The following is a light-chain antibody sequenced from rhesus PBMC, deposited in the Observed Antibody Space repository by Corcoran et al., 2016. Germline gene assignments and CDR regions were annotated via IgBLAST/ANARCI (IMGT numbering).Light chain of an antibody. CDR2: YAS. CDR1: QGISSY. Sequence: DIQMTQSPSSLSASVGDTVTITCRASQGISSYLAWYPQKPGKAPKPLIYYASNLESGGPSRFSGSGSGTEFTLTISSLQPEDFATYYCQQYNSAPFTFGPGTKLDIK. CDR3: QQYNSAPFT. J-gene: IGKJ3*01. V-gene: IGKV1-37*01.